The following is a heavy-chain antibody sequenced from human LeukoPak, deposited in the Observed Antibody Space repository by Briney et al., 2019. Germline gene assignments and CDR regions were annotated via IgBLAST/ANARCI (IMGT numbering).Heavy chain of an antibody. CDR3: ARDRGYCSGGSCYRWFDP. V-gene: IGHV4-59*01. CDR2: IYYNGST. CDR1: GASMSSYY. J-gene: IGHJ5*02. Sequence: PSETLSLTCTVSGASMSSYYWTWIRQPPGKGLEWIGYIYYNGSTNYNPSLKSRVTISVDTSKNQFSLKLSSVTAADTAVYYCARDRGYCSGGSCYRWFDPWGQGTLVTVSS. D-gene: IGHD2-15*01.